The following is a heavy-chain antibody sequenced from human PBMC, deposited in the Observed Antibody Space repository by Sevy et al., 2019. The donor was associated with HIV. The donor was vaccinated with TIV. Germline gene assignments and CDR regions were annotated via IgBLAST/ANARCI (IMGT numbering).Heavy chain of an antibody. CDR3: ARDLDYDSSGYPH. J-gene: IGHJ4*02. CDR1: GYTFTGYY. CDR2: INPNSGGK. D-gene: IGHD3-22*01. V-gene: IGHV1-2*02. Sequence: ASVKVSCKASGYTFTGYYMHWVRQAPGQGLEWMGWINPNSGGKNYAQKFQGRVTMTRDTSISTAYMELSRLRSDDTAVYYCARDLDYDSSGYPHWGQGTLVTVSS.